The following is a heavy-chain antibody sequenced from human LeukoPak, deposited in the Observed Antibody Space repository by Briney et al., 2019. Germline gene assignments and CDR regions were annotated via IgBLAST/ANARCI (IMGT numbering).Heavy chain of an antibody. CDR3: AKVRVGTAHFDY. V-gene: IGHV3-9*01. CDR2: VTWNRDNI. J-gene: IGHJ4*02. CDR1: GFIFDDYA. D-gene: IGHD2-15*01. Sequence: PGGSLRLSCAVSGFIFDDYAMHWVRQAPGKGLEWVSGVTWNRDNIAYADSVRGRFTISRDNAKNYLYLQMSSLRAEDTALYYCAKVRVGTAHFDYWGQGTLVTVSS.